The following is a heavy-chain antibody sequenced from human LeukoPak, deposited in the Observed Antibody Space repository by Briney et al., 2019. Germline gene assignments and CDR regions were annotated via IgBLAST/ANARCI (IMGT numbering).Heavy chain of an antibody. CDR2: ISSTGGTT. J-gene: IGHJ6*03. CDR1: GITFSSYG. V-gene: IGHV3-23*01. D-gene: IGHD2-15*01. Sequence: TGGSLRLSCAASGITFSSYGMSWVRQAPGKGLEWVSSISSTGGTTYYADSVKGRFTISRDNFKNTLYLQMNSLRAEDTAIYYCAKNGDRGAYCTGGTCYPYFYYYMDVWGKGTTVTI. CDR3: AKNGDRGAYCTGGTCYPYFYYYMDV.